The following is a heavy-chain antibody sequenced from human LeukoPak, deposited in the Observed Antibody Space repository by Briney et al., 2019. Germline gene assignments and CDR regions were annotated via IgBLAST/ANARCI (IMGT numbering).Heavy chain of an antibody. J-gene: IGHJ4*02. CDR2: IIPIFGTA. CDR1: GGTFSSYA. V-gene: IGHV1-69*05. D-gene: IGHD2-21*02. Sequence: SVKVSCKASGGTFSSYAISWLHQAPGQGLEWMGRIIPIFGTANYAQKFQGRVTITTDESTSTAYMELSSLRSEDTAVYYCARVGLAYCGGDCYPYWGQGTLVTVSS. CDR3: ARVGLAYCGGDCYPY.